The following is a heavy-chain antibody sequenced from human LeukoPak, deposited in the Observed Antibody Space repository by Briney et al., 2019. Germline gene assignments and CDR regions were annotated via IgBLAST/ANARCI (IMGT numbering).Heavy chain of an antibody. Sequence: SETLPLTCTVSGGSISSYYWSWIRQPPGKGLEWIGYIYYSGSTNYNPSLKSRVTISVDTSKNQFSLKLSSVTAADTAVYYCARDLNENYYYYMDVWGKGTTVTVSS. D-gene: IGHD1-1*01. V-gene: IGHV4-59*01. CDR3: ARDLNENYYYYMDV. CDR1: GGSISSYY. CDR2: IYYSGST. J-gene: IGHJ6*03.